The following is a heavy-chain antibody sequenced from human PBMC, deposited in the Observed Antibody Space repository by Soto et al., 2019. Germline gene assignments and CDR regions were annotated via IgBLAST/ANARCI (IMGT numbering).Heavy chain of an antibody. V-gene: IGHV1-69*04. J-gene: IGHJ6*03. CDR1: RGTFSSYT. CDR3: ARDPVSTVTNEGYYYYMDV. D-gene: IGHD4-4*01. Sequence: ASVKVSCKASRGTFSSYTISWVRQAPGQGLEWMGRIIPILGIANYAQKFQGRVTITAANSTSTAYMELSSLRSEDTAVYYCARDPVSTVTNEGYYYYMDVWGKGTTVTVS. CDR2: IIPILGIA.